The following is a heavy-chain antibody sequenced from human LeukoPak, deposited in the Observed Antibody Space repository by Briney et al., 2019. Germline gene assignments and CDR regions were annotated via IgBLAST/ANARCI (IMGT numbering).Heavy chain of an antibody. V-gene: IGHV3-7*01. D-gene: IGHD2-2*01. CDR3: ARYPPIFFDY. Sequence: PGGSLTLSCAASGFTFSYHWMTWVRQAPGKGLEWVANIKNDGTVKNYVDSVKGRFTISRDNAKNSLYLQMNSLRAEDTAVYYCARYPPIFFDYWSQGTLVTVSS. CDR1: GFTFSYHW. CDR2: IKNDGTVK. J-gene: IGHJ4*02.